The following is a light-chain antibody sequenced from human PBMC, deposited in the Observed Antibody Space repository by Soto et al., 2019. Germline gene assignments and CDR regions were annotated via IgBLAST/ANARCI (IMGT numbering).Light chain of an antibody. CDR2: DVS. CDR1: SSDFGGYNY. J-gene: IGLJ1*01. V-gene: IGLV2-11*01. CDR3: SSYAGSVYV. Sequence: QSALTQPRSVSGSPGQSVTISCTGTSSDFGGYNYVSWYQLHPGKAPTLMIYDVSERPSGVPDRFSGSKSGSTASVTISGLRAEDEADYYCSSYAGSVYVFGTGTKVTVL.